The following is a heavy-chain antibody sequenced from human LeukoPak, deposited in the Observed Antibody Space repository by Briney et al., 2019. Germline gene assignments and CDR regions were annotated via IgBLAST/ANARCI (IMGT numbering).Heavy chain of an antibody. CDR2: IIPIFGIA. Sequence: VKVSCKASGGTFSSYTISWVRQAPGQGLEWMGRIIPIFGIANYAQKFQGRVTITADKSTSTAYMELSSLRSEDTAVYYCAREMAPAVADENWFGPWGQGTLVTVSS. CDR3: AREMAPAVADENWFGP. CDR1: GGTFSSYT. D-gene: IGHD6-19*01. J-gene: IGHJ5*02. V-gene: IGHV1-69*10.